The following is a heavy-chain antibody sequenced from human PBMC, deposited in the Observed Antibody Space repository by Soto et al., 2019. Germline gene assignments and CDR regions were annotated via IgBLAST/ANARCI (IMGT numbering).Heavy chain of an antibody. J-gene: IGHJ4*02. V-gene: IGHV3-33*01. CDR3: AREGGSGPDY. CDR2: MWYDGSNK. CDR1: GFTFSRYG. D-gene: IGHD6-19*01. Sequence: QVQLVESGGGVVQPGRSLRLSCAASGFTFSRYGMHWVRQAPGKGLEWVAFMWYDGSNKYYADSVKGRFTISRDNSKNTLYLQMNSLRAEDTAVYYCAREGGSGPDYWGQVSLVTVA.